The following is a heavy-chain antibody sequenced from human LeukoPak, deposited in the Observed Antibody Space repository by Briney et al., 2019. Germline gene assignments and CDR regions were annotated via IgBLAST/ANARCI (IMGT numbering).Heavy chain of an antibody. CDR2: INWKTGNG. CDR1: GFNFDDYA. Sequence: GGSLRLSCAASGFNFDDYAMHWVRQAPGRGLEWVSGINWKTGNGIYADSVKGRFTISRDNAKNSLYLQMNSLRAEDTAVYYCERLGATGSSLYMDVWGKGTTVTASS. CDR3: ERLGATGSSLYMDV. D-gene: IGHD1-1*01. J-gene: IGHJ6*03. V-gene: IGHV3-9*01.